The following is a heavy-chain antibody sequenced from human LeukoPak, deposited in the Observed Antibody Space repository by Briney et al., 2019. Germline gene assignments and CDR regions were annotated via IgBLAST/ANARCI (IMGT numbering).Heavy chain of an antibody. CDR3: AREEDYSNSGYWYFDL. CDR1: GGSFSGYY. Sequence: SETLSLTCAVYGGSFSGYYWSWIRQPPGKGLEWIGEINHSGSTNYNPSLKSRVTISVDTSKNQFSLKLSSVTAADTAVFYCAREEDYSNSGYWYFDLWGRGTLVTVSS. V-gene: IGHV4-34*01. D-gene: IGHD4-11*01. J-gene: IGHJ2*01. CDR2: INHSGST.